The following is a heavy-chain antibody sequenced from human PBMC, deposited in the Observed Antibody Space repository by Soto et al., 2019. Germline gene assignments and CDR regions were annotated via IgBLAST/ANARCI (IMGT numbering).Heavy chain of an antibody. J-gene: IGHJ5*02. CDR2: INPSGGST. D-gene: IGHD3-9*01. CDR3: ARDGREREYFDWLPHSWFDP. CDR1: GYTFTSYY. V-gene: IGHV1-46*01. Sequence: ASVKVSCKASGYTFTSYYMHWVRQAPGQGLEWMGIINPSGGSTSYAQKFQGRVTMTRDTSTSTVYMELSSLRSEDTAVYYCARDGREREYFDWLPHSWFDPWGQGTLVTVSS.